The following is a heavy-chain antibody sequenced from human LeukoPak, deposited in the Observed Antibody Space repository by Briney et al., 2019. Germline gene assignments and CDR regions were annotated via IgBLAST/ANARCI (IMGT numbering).Heavy chain of an antibody. Sequence: SGTLSLTCAVSGGSISSSNWWSWVRQPPGKGLEWIGEIYHSGSTNYNPSLKSRVTISVDKSKNQFSLKLSSVTAADTAVYYCARSEGDGDFRADAFDIWGQGTMVTVSS. CDR2: IYHSGST. V-gene: IGHV4-4*02. CDR1: GGSISSSNW. D-gene: IGHD4-17*01. J-gene: IGHJ3*02. CDR3: ARSEGDGDFRADAFDI.